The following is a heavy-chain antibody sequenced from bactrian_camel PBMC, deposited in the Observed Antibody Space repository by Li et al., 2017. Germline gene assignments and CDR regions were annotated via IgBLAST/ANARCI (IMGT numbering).Heavy chain of an antibody. D-gene: IGHD5*01. CDR3: VRDLGTTGWYFDN. CDR2: INAAGSST. V-gene: IGHV3S28*01. CDR1: GLTFSDYY. J-gene: IGHJ6*01. Sequence: QLVESGGGLVQPGGSLRVSCVASGLTFSDYYTNWVRQAPGKGLEWVSTINAAGSSTYYAESVKGRFTISRDNAKNTVYLQMNSGKPEDTAVYYCVRDLGTTGWYFDNWGQGTQVTV.